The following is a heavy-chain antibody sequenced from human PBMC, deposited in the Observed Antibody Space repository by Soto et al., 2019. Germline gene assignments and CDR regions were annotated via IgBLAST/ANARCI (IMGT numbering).Heavy chain of an antibody. V-gene: IGHV5-51*01. CDR2: IYPGDSDT. CDR3: ARQSLSVYYYYGMDV. CDR1: GYSFTSYW. J-gene: IGHJ6*02. Sequence: GESLKISCKGSGYSFTSYWIGWVRQMPGKGLEWMGIIYPGDSDTRYSPSFQGQVTISADKSISTAYLQWSSLKASDTAMYYCARQSLSVYYYYGMDVWGQGTTVTVSS.